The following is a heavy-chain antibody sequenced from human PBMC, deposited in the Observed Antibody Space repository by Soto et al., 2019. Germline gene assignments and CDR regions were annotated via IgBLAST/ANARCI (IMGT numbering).Heavy chain of an antibody. CDR2: IYYSGST. J-gene: IGHJ5*02. V-gene: IGHV4-59*08. CDR3: VRHEDCGNSMCSTGRWFDP. CDR1: GGSIRSYY. Sequence: QVQLQESGPGLVKPSETLSLTCAVSGGSIRSYYWSWIRQPPGKGLEWIGYIYYSGSTSYNPSLKSRITMSVDASKNQFSLNLRSVTAADTAVYYCVRHEDCGNSMCSTGRWFDPWGQGALVSVSS. D-gene: IGHD2-21*01.